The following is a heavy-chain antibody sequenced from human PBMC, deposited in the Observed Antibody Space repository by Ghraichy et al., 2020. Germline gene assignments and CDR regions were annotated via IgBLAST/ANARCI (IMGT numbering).Heavy chain of an antibody. V-gene: IGHV3-23*01. J-gene: IGHJ3*02. CDR2: ISGGGDRT. CDR1: GFTFSSFG. CDR3: AKDGSAYDDVWGSFRGDAFDI. Sequence: GESLNISCAASGFTFSSFGMSWVRQAPGRGLEWVSAISGGGDRTYYADSVRGRFIISRDNPKKTLYLQMNSLRGEDTAVYYCAKDGSAYDDVWGSFRGDAFDIWGQGTMVTVSS. D-gene: IGHD3-16*02.